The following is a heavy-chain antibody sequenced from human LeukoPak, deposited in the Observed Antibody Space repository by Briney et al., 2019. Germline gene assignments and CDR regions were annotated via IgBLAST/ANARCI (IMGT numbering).Heavy chain of an antibody. D-gene: IGHD2-15*01. Sequence: ASVKVSCKASGYTFTSYDINWVRQATGQGLEWMGIINPSGGSTSYAQKFQGRVTMTRDTSTSTVYMELSSLRSEDTAVYYCAREENCSGGSCSLYGMDVWGQGTTVTVSS. V-gene: IGHV1-46*01. CDR2: INPSGGST. J-gene: IGHJ6*02. CDR3: AREENCSGGSCSLYGMDV. CDR1: GYTFTSYD.